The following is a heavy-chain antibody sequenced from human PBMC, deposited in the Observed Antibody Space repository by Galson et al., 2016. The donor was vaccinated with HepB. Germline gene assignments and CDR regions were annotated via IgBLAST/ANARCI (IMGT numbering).Heavy chain of an antibody. Sequence: SLRLSCAASGFTFSNYVMIWVRQAPGTGLEWLSGISDSGRNTYYADSVRGRFTITGDNSKNTLYLQMNSLRTEDTAVYYCANTGGFGFWGQGTLVTVSS. J-gene: IGHJ4*02. D-gene: IGHD3-10*01. CDR2: ISDSGRNT. CDR1: GFTFSNYV. CDR3: ANTGGFGF. V-gene: IGHV3-23*01.